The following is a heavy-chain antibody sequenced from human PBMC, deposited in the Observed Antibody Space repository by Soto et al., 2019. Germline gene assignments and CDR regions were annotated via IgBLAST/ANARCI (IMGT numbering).Heavy chain of an antibody. J-gene: IGHJ6*02. CDR1: GFTFSSYG. V-gene: IGHV3-30*03. CDR2: ISYDGSNK. Sequence: QVQLVESGGGVVQPGRSLRLSCAASGFTFSSYGMHWVRQAPGKGLEWVAVISYDGSNKYYADSVKGRVTISRDNSKNTLYLKMNSLRAEDTAVYYCAIALLRPGRAYGMDVWGQGTTVTVSS. CDR3: AIALLRPGRAYGMDV.